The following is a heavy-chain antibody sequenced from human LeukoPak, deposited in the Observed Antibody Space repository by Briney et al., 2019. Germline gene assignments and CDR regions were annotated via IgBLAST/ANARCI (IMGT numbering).Heavy chain of an antibody. Sequence: SQTLSLTCTVSGGSISSGDYYWSWIRQPPGKGLEWIGYIYYSGSTYYNPSLKSRVTISVDTSKNQFSLKLSSVTAADTAVYYCARLRSMVRGVTDYWGQGTLVTVSS. CDR1: GGSISSGDYY. D-gene: IGHD3-10*01. J-gene: IGHJ4*02. CDR3: ARLRSMVRGVTDY. V-gene: IGHV4-30-4*01. CDR2: IYYSGST.